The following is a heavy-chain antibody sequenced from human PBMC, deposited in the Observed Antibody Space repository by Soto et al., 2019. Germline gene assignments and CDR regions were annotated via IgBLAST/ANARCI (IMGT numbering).Heavy chain of an antibody. V-gene: IGHV1-3*01. CDR2: INAGNGNT. D-gene: IGHD3-10*01. J-gene: IGHJ4*02. CDR3: ARDALKARVPDY. CDR1: GYTFTSYA. Sequence: ASVKVSCKASGYTFTSYAMHWVRQAPGQRLEWMGWINAGNGNTKYSQKFQGRVTMTRDTSTSTVYMELSSLRSEDTAVYYCARDALKARVPDYWGQGTLVTVSS.